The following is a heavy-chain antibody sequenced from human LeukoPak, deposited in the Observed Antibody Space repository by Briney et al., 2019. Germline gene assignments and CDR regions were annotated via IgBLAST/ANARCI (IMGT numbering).Heavy chain of an antibody. J-gene: IGHJ4*02. V-gene: IGHV3-30*04. D-gene: IGHD3-22*01. CDR1: GFTFSSYA. CDR3: ASSNYYDSSGLPYYFDY. CDR2: ISYDGGNK. Sequence: GGSLRLSCAASGFTFSSYAMHWVRQAPGKGLEWVAVISYDGGNKYYADSVKGRFTISRDNSKNTLYLQMNSLRAEDTAVYYCASSNYYDSSGLPYYFDYWGQGTLVTVSS.